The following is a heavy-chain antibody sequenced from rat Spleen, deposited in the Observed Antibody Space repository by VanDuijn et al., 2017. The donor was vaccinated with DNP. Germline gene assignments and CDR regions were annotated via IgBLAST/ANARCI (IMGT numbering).Heavy chain of an antibody. CDR2: ISSTGDNT. CDR3: ATSESAGFVS. V-gene: IGHV5-31*01. D-gene: IGHD3-7*01. J-gene: IGHJ3*01. Sequence: EVKLVESGGGLVQPGRSLKLSCAASGFNFNDYWMGWVRQAPGKGLGWVASISSTGDNTYYSDSVKGRFTISRDNAKSTIYLQMNSLRSEDTATYYCATSESAGFVSWGQGTLVTVSS. CDR1: GFNFNDYW.